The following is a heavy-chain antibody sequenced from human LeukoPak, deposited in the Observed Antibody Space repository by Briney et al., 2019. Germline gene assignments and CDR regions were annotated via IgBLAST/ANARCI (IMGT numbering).Heavy chain of an antibody. D-gene: IGHD6-13*01. Sequence: ASVKVSCKASGYTFTSNFMHWVRQAPGQGLEWMGIVNPSGGSTRYAQKFQGRVTMTRDTSTSTVYVELSSLRSDDTAVYYCARDGQQLPTYYFDYWGQGTLVTVSS. CDR1: GYTFTSNF. CDR2: VNPSGGST. CDR3: ARDGQQLPTYYFDY. V-gene: IGHV1-46*01. J-gene: IGHJ4*02.